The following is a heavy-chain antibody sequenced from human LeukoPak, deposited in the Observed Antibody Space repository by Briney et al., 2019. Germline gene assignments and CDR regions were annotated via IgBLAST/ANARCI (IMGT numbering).Heavy chain of an antibody. J-gene: IGHJ4*02. Sequence: ESLRLSCEASPFIFSGHLVNWVRQTPVKGLEWVASIKEDGSERQYVDSVKGRFSISRDNTKGSLFLQLNSLRAEDTAVYYCARDLGYCTNGACHTRFDYWGQGTLVTVSS. CDR1: PFIFSGHL. CDR2: IKEDGSER. V-gene: IGHV3-7*03. CDR3: ARDLGYCTNGACHTRFDY. D-gene: IGHD2-8*01.